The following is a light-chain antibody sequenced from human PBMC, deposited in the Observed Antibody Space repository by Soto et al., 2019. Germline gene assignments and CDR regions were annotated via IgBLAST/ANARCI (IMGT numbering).Light chain of an antibody. CDR2: KAS. Sequence: EIQMTQSPSTLSASVGDRVTITCRASQSISSWLAWYLQKPGSAPKLLIYKASSLESGVPSRFSGSGSGTEFTLTISSLQPDDFATYYCQQYNSQWTFGQGTKVDNK. J-gene: IGKJ1*01. CDR1: QSISSW. CDR3: QQYNSQWT. V-gene: IGKV1-5*03.